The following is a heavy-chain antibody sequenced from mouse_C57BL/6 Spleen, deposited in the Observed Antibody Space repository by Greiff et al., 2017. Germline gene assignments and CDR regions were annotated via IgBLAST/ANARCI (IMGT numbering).Heavy chain of an antibody. CDR2: IYPGDGDT. D-gene: IGHD1-1*01. CDR1: GYAFSSSW. J-gene: IGHJ2*01. Sequence: QVQLQQSGPELVKPGASVKISCKASGYAFSSSWMNWVKQRPGKGLEWIGRIYPGDGDTNYNGKFKGKATLTADKSSSTAYMQHSSLTSEDSAVYFCARRLTTVVATEDYWGQGTTLTVSS. CDR3: ARRLTTVVATEDY. V-gene: IGHV1-82*01.